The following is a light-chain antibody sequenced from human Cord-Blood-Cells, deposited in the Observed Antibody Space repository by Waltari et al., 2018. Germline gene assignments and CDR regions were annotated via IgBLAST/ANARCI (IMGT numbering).Light chain of an antibody. V-gene: IGLV2-14*03. CDR2: DVG. CDR3: SSYTSSSTLV. CDR1: SSDVGGYNY. J-gene: IGLJ3*02. Sequence: QSALTQPASVSGSPGQSITISCTGTSSDVGGYNYVSWYQQHPGKAPKLMIYDVGNRPSGVSKRFSGSKSGTTASLTISGLQAEDEADYYCSSYTSSSTLVFGGGTKLTVL.